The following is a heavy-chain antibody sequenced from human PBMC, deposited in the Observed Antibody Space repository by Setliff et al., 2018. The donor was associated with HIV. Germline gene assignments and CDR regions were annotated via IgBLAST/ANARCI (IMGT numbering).Heavy chain of an antibody. J-gene: IGHJ4*02. CDR3: AKVRLTMIMMVDYFDQ. CDR1: GGSISNFY. D-gene: IGHD3-22*01. CDR2: IYSTGDT. Sequence: PSETLSLTCSVSGGSISNFYWSWIRQPPGKGPEWVGHIYSTGDTNYNPSLKSRVTLSADTSKNQLSLSLTSVTAADTAVYYCAKVRLTMIMMVDYFDQWGQGTLVTVSS. V-gene: IGHV4-4*07.